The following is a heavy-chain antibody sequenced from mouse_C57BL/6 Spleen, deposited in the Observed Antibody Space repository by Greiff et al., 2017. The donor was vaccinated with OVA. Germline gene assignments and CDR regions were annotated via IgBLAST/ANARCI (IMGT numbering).Heavy chain of an antibody. J-gene: IGHJ1*03. CDR3: AKDYGRDWYVDV. CDR1: GFNIKDYS. V-gene: IGHV14-2*01. D-gene: IGHD1-1*01. CDR2: IDPEAGET. Sequence: VQLQQSGAELVKPGASVKLSCTASGFNIKDYSMHWVKQRTEQGLEWIGRIDPEAGETKYAPKFQGKATITADTSSNTAYLQLSSLTSEDTAVYYCAKDYGRDWYVDVWGTGTTGTVST.